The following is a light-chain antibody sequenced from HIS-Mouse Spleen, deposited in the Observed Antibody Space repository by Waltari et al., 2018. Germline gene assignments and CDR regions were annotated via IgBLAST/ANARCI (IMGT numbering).Light chain of an antibody. CDR1: QSVSSSY. CDR2: GAS. J-gene: IGKJ5*01. CDR3: QQYGSSPPIT. V-gene: IGKV3-20*01. Sequence: EIVLTQSPGTLSLSPGERATLSCRASQSVSSSYLAWYQQKPGQAPSVLIYGASSRAPGIPDRFSGSGSGTDFTLTISRLEPEDFAVYYCQQYGSSPPITFGQGTRLEIK.